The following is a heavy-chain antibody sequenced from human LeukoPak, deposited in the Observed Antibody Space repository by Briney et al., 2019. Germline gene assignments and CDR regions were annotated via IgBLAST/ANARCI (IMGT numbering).Heavy chain of an antibody. CDR3: ARCLSYYGSGSIDY. J-gene: IGHJ4*02. V-gene: IGHV4-39*07. Sequence: SETLSLTCTVSGGSISSSSYYWGWIRQPPGKGLEWIGSIYYSGSTYYNPSLKGRVTISVDTSKNQFSLKLSSVTAADTAVYYCARCLSYYGSGSIDYWGQGTLVTVSS. CDR1: GGSISSSSYY. D-gene: IGHD3-10*01. CDR2: IYYSGST.